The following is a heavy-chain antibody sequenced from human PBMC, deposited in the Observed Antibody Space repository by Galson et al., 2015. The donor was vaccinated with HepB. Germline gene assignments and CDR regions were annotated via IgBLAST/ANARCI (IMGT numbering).Heavy chain of an antibody. Sequence: QSGAEVKKAGESLRISCKGSGYDFASHWIGWVRQRPGKGLEWMGIIYPPDSDARYGPSFQGQVSFSVDTSVSTAYLQWSSLQASDTAIYYCARPTYYYNSGTYNGDRPLTPSDYYYGMDVWGQGTTVVVS. CDR1: GYDFASHW. CDR3: ARPTYYYNSGTYNGDRPLTPSDYYYGMDV. D-gene: IGHD3-10*01. J-gene: IGHJ6*02. V-gene: IGHV5-51*01. CDR2: IYPPDSDA.